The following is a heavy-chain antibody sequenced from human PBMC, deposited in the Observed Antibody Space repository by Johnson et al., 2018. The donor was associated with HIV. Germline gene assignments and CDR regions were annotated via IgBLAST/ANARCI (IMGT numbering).Heavy chain of an antibody. CDR2: ISGSGMRA. Sequence: VHLVESGGGLVQPGRSLKLSCEASGFTFSKYAMSWVRQAPGKGLVWVSAISGSGMRAYYGDSVKGQFTISRDNSKNTLYLQMKNLTAEDTAIYFCAKDSGNYGDNVFDIWGQGTTVTVSS. CDR1: GFTFSKYA. J-gene: IGHJ3*02. D-gene: IGHD3-10*01. V-gene: IGHV3-23*04. CDR3: AKDSGNYGDNVFDI.